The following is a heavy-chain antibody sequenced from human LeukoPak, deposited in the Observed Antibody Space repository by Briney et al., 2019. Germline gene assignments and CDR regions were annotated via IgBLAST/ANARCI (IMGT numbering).Heavy chain of an antibody. Sequence: PGRSLRLSCAASGFTFSDSGMHWVRQAPGKGLEWVAIISFDGSRRFYADSVRGRFTVSRDNAKNSLYLQMNSLRAEDTAVYYCARDHAAGTWPGGFDYWGQGTLVTVSS. CDR1: GFTFSDSG. CDR2: ISFDGSRR. D-gene: IGHD6-13*01. V-gene: IGHV3-30*03. J-gene: IGHJ4*02. CDR3: ARDHAAGTWPGGFDY.